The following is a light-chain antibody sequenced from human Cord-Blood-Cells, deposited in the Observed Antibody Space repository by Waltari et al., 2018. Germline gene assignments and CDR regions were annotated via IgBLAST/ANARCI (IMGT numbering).Light chain of an antibody. J-gene: IGLJ3*02. CDR1: SSDVGGYNY. V-gene: IGLV2-8*01. CDR3: SSYAGSNNLV. CDR2: EVS. Sequence: QSALTQPPSASGSPGQSVTISCTGTSSDVGGYNYVSLFPQHPGNAPKRMIYEVSTRPSGVPDRFSGSKAGNTASLTVSGLQAEDEADYYSSSYAGSNNLVFGGGTKLTVL.